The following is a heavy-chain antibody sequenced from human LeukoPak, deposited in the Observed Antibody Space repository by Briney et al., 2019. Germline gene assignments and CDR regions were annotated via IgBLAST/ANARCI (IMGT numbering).Heavy chain of an antibody. CDR2: ISPNSGAT. Sequence: ASVKVSCKASGYTFTGYYMHWVRQAPGQGLEWMGWISPNSGATNYAQKLQGRVTMATDTSTSTAYMELRSLRSDDTAVYYCARELGDYGRSLDYWGQGTLVTVSS. CDR1: GYTFTGYY. D-gene: IGHD4-17*01. J-gene: IGHJ4*02. V-gene: IGHV1-2*02. CDR3: ARELGDYGRSLDY.